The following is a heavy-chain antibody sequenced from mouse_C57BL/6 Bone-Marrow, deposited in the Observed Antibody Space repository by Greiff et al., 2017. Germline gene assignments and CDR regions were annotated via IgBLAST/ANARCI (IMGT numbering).Heavy chain of an antibody. CDR2: IDPENGDT. D-gene: IGHD2-5*01. CDR3: TTCPLYYSNYRYYAMDY. J-gene: IGHJ4*01. CDR1: GFNIKDDY. Sequence: EVKLMESGAELVRPGASVKLSCTASGFNIKDDYMHWVKQRPEQGLEWIGWIDPENGDTEYASKFQGKAPITADTSSNTAYLQLSSLTSEDTAVYYCTTCPLYYSNYRYYAMDYWGQGTSVTVSS. V-gene: IGHV14-4*01.